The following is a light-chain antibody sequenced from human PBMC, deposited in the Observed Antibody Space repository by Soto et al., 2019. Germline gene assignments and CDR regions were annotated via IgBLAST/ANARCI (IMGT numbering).Light chain of an antibody. CDR3: QHYNSDSCT. CDR2: GAS. J-gene: IGKJ2*02. V-gene: IGKV1-5*01. CDR1: QSISNW. Sequence: DIQMTQSPSTLSASVGDRVTITCRASQSISNWLAWYQQKPGTAPKLLIYGASSLESGVPSRFSGSGSGTEFTLTINSLQPDDFATYDGQHYNSDSCTFGQGTKIEIK.